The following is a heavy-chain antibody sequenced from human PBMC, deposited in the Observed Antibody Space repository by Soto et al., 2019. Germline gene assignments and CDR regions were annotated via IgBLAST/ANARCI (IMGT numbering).Heavy chain of an antibody. CDR1: GYTFTSYS. CDR2: INVGNGNT. CDR3: AKEFEQDWFDP. V-gene: IGHV1-3*01. J-gene: IGHJ5*02. D-gene: IGHD6-13*01. Sequence: ASVKVSCKASGYTFTSYSMHWVRQAPGQRLEWMGWINVGNGNTKYSQKFQGRVTITTDTSASTAYMELSSLTSEDTAVYYCAKEFEQDWFDPWGQGTLVTVSS.